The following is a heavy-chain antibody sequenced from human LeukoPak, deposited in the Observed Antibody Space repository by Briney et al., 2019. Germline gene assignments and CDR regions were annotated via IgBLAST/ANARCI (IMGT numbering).Heavy chain of an antibody. Sequence: SETLSLTCTVSGGSISSYYWSWIRQPAGKRLEWIGRIYTSGSTNYNPSLKSRVTMSVDTSKNQFSLRLSSVTAADTAIYYCARSIKTTSYFYYYMDVWGKGTTVTVSS. D-gene: IGHD2/OR15-2a*01. J-gene: IGHJ6*03. CDR1: GGSISSYY. CDR2: IYTSGST. V-gene: IGHV4-4*07. CDR3: ARSIKTTSYFYYYMDV.